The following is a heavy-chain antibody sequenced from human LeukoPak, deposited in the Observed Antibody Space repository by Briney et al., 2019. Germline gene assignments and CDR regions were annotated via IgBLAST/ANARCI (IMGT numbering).Heavy chain of an antibody. CDR1: GFTFSSYA. D-gene: IGHD2-15*01. V-gene: IGHV3-23*01. CDR3: AKGSAGYYNYGMDV. CDR2: ISGSGGST. J-gene: IGHJ6*02. Sequence: GGSLRLSCAASGFTFSSYAMSWVRQAPGKGLEWVSAISGSGGSTYYADSVKGRFTISRDNSKNTLYLQMNSLRAEDTAVYYCAKGSAGYYNYGMDVWGQGTTVTVSS.